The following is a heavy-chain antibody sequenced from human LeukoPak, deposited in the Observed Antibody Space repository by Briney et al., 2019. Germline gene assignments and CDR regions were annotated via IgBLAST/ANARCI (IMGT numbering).Heavy chain of an antibody. Sequence: GASVKVSCKTSGYTCSDYGISCVRQPPGQGLEWMGWISPYNGNRNYAQKVQGRVTITTDTSTSTAYMELRSLRSDDTAVYYCARVRVIVVSDYCGGDCSSDYWGQGTLITVSS. CDR1: GYTCSDYG. CDR3: ARVRVIVVSDYCGGDCSSDY. CDR2: ISPYNGNR. J-gene: IGHJ4*02. V-gene: IGHV1-18*01. D-gene: IGHD2-21*02.